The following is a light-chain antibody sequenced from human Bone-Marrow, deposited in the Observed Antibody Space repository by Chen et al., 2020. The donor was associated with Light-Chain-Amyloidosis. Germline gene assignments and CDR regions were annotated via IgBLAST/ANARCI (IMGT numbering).Light chain of an antibody. CDR2: LAS. CDR3: MQTLQPLRT. V-gene: IGKV2-28*01. J-gene: IGKJ2*01. Sequence: IVMTQSPLSLAVPPGESASISCTSNQSLMQNNGYNFLYWYLQKPGQSPQLLIHLASDRASGVPDRFSGSGSGKDFTLKITSVEADDVGVYFCMQTLQPLRTFGQGTKLEI. CDR1: QSLMQNNGYNF.